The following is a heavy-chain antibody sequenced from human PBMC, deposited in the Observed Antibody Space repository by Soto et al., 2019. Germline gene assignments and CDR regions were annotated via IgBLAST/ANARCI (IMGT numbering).Heavy chain of an antibody. J-gene: IGHJ4*02. V-gene: IGHV3-23*01. D-gene: IGHD6-19*01. CDR3: ANVWQWLVKTFDY. CDR2: ISGSGGST. Sequence: WGSLRLSCAASGFTFSSYAMSWVRQAPGKGLEWVSAISGSGGSTYYADSVKGRFTISRDNSKNTLYLQMNSLRAEDTAVYYCANVWQWLVKTFDYWGQGTLVTVSS. CDR1: GFTFSSYA.